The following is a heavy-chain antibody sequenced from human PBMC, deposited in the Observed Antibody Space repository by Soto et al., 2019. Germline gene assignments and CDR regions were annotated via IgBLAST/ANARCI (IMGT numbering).Heavy chain of an antibody. D-gene: IGHD3-22*01. CDR3: ARDGYYDSSGYVPHYYGGMDV. J-gene: IGHJ6*02. Sequence: LRLPCAASGFTVSGNYISWVRQPPGKEMEWVSIIYTGGSTYYADSVKGRFTISRDNSKNTLYLQMNSLRAEDTAVYYCARDGYYDSSGYVPHYYGGMDVWGQGTAVTVSS. CDR1: GFTVSGNY. CDR2: IYTGGST. V-gene: IGHV3-53*01.